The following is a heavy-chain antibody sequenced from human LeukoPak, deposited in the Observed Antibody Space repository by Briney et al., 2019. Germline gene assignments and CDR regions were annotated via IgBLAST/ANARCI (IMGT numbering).Heavy chain of an antibody. CDR3: ARGLGGSGSYFLTFDY. CDR1: GYTFTNFG. Sequence: ASVKVSCKASGYTFTNFGISWVRQAPGQGLEWMGWISTYNGNSNHPQKLQGRVTMTTDTSTSTAYMELRSLRSDDTAVYYCARGLGGSGSYFLTFDYWGQGTLVTVSS. CDR2: ISTYNGNS. D-gene: IGHD1-26*01. V-gene: IGHV1-18*01. J-gene: IGHJ4*02.